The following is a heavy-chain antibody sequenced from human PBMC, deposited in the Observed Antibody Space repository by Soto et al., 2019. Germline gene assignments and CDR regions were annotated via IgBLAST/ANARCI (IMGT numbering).Heavy chain of an antibody. CDR2: VSATAGTT. J-gene: IGHJ4*02. CDR1: GFTFSNSA. Sequence: PGGSLRLSSTASGFTFSNSAMNWVRQAPGKGLEWVSLVSATAGTTYYTDSVKGRFTISRDNSRNTVYLQMNSLRADDTAVYYCAKDRLAGGFDYWGQGTLVTVSS. D-gene: IGHD3-16*01. CDR3: AKDRLAGGFDY. V-gene: IGHV3-23*01.